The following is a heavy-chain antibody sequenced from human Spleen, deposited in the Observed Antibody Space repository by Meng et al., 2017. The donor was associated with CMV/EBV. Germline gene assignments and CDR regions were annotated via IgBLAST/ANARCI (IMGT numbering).Heavy chain of an antibody. CDR2: IYYSGST. CDR3: ARGTTVGGYFDS. D-gene: IGHD4-23*01. V-gene: IGHV4-59*01. Sequence: SETLSLTCTVSGGSISSYYWSWIRQPPGKGLEWIGYIYYSGSTNYNPSLKSRVTISVDTSKNQFSLKLSSVTAADTAVYYCARGTTVGGYFDSWGQGMLVTVSS. J-gene: IGHJ4*02. CDR1: GGSISSYY.